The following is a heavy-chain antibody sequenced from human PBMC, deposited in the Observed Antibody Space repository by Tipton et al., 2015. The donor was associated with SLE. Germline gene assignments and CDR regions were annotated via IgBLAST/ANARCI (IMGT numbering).Heavy chain of an antibody. D-gene: IGHD6-19*01. CDR3: AIAVAGTLFFDY. CDR2: ISAYNGNT. V-gene: IGHV1-18*01. CDR1: GFTFTSYG. J-gene: IGHJ4*02. Sequence: QLVQSGAEVKKPGASVKVSCTASGFTFTSYGISWVRQAPGQGLEWMGWISAYNGNTDYAQKHQGRVTMTTDTSTSTAYMELRSLRSEDTAVYYCAIAVAGTLFFDYWGQGALVTVSS.